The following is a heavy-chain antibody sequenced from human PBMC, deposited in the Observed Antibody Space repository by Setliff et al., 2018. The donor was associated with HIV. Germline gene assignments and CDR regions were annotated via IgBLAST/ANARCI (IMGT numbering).Heavy chain of an antibody. CDR3: VRDGTQCSRTTCINWVDP. CDR2: IYNDGST. Sequence: PSETLSLTCTVSGGSISSSSHYWGWIRQPPGKGLEWIGSIYNDGSTYDNPSLKSRVIISVDTSRNQSSLKLSSVTAADTAMYYCVRDGTQCSRTTCINWVDPWGQGTLVTVSS. D-gene: IGHD2-2*01. V-gene: IGHV4-39*07. J-gene: IGHJ5*02. CDR1: GGSISSSSHY.